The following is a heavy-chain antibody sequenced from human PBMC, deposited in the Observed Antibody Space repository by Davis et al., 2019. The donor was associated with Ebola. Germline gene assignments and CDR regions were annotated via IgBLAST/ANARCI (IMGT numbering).Heavy chain of an antibody. CDR3: AKSGLSFGVVKYHYGMDV. CDR1: GFIFKTYT. CDR2: ISYDGSNK. J-gene: IGHJ6*04. D-gene: IGHD3-3*01. Sequence: GESLKISCAASGFIFKTYTMHWVRQAPGKGLEWVAVISYDGSNKYYADSVKGRFTISRDNSKNTLYLQMNSLRAEDTAVYYCAKSGLSFGVVKYHYGMDVWGKGTTVTVSS. V-gene: IGHV3-30*18.